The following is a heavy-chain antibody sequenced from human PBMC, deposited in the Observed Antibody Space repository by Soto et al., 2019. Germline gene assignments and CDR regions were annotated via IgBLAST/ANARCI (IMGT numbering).Heavy chain of an antibody. Sequence: QVQLQESGPGLGTTSETLSLNCRVSGGSITGHYWSWIRQPPGKGLEWMGSIHYTGSTNYNPSLKRRVTTLLDPSTNQFSLGLISVTAGDTAVYYCARGGDVHTTSFFDYWGQGTLVTVSS. CDR2: IHYTGST. CDR1: GGSITGHY. D-gene: IGHD3-16*02. CDR3: ARGGDVHTTSFFDY. J-gene: IGHJ4*02. V-gene: IGHV4-59*11.